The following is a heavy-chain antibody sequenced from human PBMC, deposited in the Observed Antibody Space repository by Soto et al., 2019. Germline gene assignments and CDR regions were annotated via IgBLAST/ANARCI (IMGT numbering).Heavy chain of an antibody. V-gene: IGHV3-72*01. D-gene: IGHD4-17*01. Sequence: GGSVRLSCAASGFIFSDHYMDWVRQAPGKGLEWVGRTRNKANSHTTEYAASVKGRFTISRDDSKNSLYLQMNSLKIEDTAVYYCARATTVTDYWGQGTLVTVSS. CDR2: TRNKANSHTT. CDR1: GFIFSDHY. J-gene: IGHJ4*02. CDR3: ARATTVTDY.